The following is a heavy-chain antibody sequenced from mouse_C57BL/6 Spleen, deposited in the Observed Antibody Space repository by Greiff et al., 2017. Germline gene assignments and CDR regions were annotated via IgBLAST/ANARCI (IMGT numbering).Heavy chain of an antibody. D-gene: IGHD1-1*01. CDR2: INPSNGGT. CDR1: GYTFTSYG. Sequence: VKLMESGPELVKPGASVKLSCKASGYTFTSYGINWVKQRPGQGLEWIGNINPSNGGTNYTEKFKSQATLTVDKSSSTAYMQLSSLTSEDPAVYYCARRNGVVDFDYWGQGTTLTVSS. V-gene: IGHV1-53*01. J-gene: IGHJ2*01. CDR3: ARRNGVVDFDY.